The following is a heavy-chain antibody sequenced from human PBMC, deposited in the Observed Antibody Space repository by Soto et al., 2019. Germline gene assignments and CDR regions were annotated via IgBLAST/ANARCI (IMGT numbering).Heavy chain of an antibody. CDR2: INSDGST. Sequence: EVQLVESGGGLIPPGGSLRLSCAASGFLVNSAYMTWVRQAPGKGLEWLSMINSDGSTLYAESVKGRFTISRDNSKNRLDLQMNSLRAEDTAMYYCARSGYSFACGYWGQGTLVSVTS. D-gene: IGHD5-18*01. CDR1: GFLVNSAY. J-gene: IGHJ4*02. CDR3: ARSGYSFACGY. V-gene: IGHV3-53*01.